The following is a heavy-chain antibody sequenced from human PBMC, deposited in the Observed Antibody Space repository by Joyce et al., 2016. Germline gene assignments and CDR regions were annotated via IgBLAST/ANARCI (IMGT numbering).Heavy chain of an antibody. D-gene: IGHD7-27*01. CDR1: GASIRSGSYY. CDR2: FYHVGGT. Sequence: QLQLQESGPGLVKPSETLSLTCTVSGASIRSGSYYWGWIRQSPGKGLEWIGSFYHVGGTYDNQSLRNRVTISGDTSKSQISLRVNAVTAADTAVYYCARRKLGGSAFDFWGQGTLVTVSS. CDR3: ARRKLGGSAFDF. J-gene: IGHJ4*02. V-gene: IGHV4-39*01.